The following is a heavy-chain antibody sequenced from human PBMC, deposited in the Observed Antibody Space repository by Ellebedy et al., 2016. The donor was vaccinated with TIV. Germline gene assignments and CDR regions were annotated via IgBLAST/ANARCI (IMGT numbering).Heavy chain of an antibody. CDR3: ARWGLWFGEDVDY. Sequence: SRDNSKNTLYLQMNSLRAEDTAVYYCARWGLWFGEDVDYWGQGTLVTVSS. D-gene: IGHD3-10*01. J-gene: IGHJ4*02. V-gene: IGHV3-53*05.